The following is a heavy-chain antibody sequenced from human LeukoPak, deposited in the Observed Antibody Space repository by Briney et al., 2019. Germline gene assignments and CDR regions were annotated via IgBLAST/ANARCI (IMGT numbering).Heavy chain of an antibody. Sequence: GGSLRLSCVGSRFILLYYRWHYLRQAPGKGLARVSRINTDGSSTSYADSVKGRFTISRDNAKNTLYLQMNSLRAEDTAVYYCAIGKWELRGWGQGTLVTVSS. CDR3: AIGKWELRG. V-gene: IGHV3-74*01. D-gene: IGHD1-26*01. CDR2: INTDGSST. CDR1: RFILLYYR. J-gene: IGHJ4*02.